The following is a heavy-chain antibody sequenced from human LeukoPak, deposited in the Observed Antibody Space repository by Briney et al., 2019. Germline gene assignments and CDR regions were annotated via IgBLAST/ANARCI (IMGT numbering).Heavy chain of an antibody. Sequence: GGSLRLSCAASGFTFGSYWMHGVRQAPGKGLVWVSRINSDGSSTSYADSVKGRFTISRDNAKTTLYLQMNSLRAEDTAVYYCAKDRYYYDSSGSLTPYYYYGMDVWGQGTTVTVSS. CDR3: AKDRYYYDSSGSLTPYYYYGMDV. J-gene: IGHJ6*02. CDR1: GFTFGSYW. D-gene: IGHD3-22*01. V-gene: IGHV3-74*01. CDR2: INSDGSST.